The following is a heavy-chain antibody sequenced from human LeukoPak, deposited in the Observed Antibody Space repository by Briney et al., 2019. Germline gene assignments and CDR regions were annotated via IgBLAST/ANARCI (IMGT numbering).Heavy chain of an antibody. CDR3: AKDFISGWYDY. D-gene: IGHD6-19*01. CDR2: ISGNGGST. CDR1: GFTFSSYA. J-gene: IGHJ4*02. Sequence: GGSLRLSRAASGFTFSSYAMNWVRQAPGKGVEWGSVISGNGGSTFYADSVKGRFTISRDNSKNMLFLQMNSLRVEDTAVYYYAKDFISGWYDYWGQGTLVTVSS. V-gene: IGHV3-23*01.